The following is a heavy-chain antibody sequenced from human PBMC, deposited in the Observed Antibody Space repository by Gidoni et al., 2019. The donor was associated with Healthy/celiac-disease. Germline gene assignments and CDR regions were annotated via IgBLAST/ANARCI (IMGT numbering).Heavy chain of an antibody. V-gene: IGHV3-49*05. D-gene: IGHD2-21*02. CDR3: TRGLIGVVTVHKDAFDI. J-gene: IGHJ3*02. CDR2: IRSKAYGGTT. CDR1: GFTFGDYA. Sequence: EVQLVESGGGLVKPGRSLRLSCTASGFTFGDYAMSWFRTAPGKGLEWVGLIRSKAYGGTTEYAASVKGRFTISRDDSKSIAYLQMNSLKTEDTAVYYCTRGLIGVVTVHKDAFDIWGQGTMVTVSS.